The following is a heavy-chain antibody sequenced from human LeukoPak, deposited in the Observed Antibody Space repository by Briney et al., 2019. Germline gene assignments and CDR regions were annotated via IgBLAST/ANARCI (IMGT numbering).Heavy chain of an antibody. J-gene: IGHJ4*02. CDR3: ARLQGDSTAIFDY. V-gene: IGHV4-59*01. CDR1: GGSISGDY. CDR2: IHYTGST. Sequence: SETLPLTCTVSGGSISGDYWSWIRQPPGKGLEWIGYIHYTGSTNYNPSLRSRVIISVDTSKNLFSLKLSSVTAADTAVYYCARLQGDSTAIFDYWGQGTLVSVSS. D-gene: IGHD2-21*01.